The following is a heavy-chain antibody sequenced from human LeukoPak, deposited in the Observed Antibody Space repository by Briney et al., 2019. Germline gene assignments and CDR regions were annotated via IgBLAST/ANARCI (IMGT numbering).Heavy chain of an antibody. V-gene: IGHV4-59*08. J-gene: IGHJ4*02. CDR1: GGSISSYY. CDR3: ARHWLDSGTPNRFDY. D-gene: IGHD3-10*01. Sequence: SETLSLTCIVSGGSISSYYWSWIRQPPGKGLEWIGHIYHSGSTNYNPSLKSRVTILVDTSKNQFSLRLSSVTAADTAVYYCARHWLDSGTPNRFDYWGQGTLVTVSS. CDR2: IYHSGST.